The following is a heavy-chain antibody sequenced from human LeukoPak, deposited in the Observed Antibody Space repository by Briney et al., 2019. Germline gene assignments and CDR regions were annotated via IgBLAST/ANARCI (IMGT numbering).Heavy chain of an antibody. Sequence: ASLKVSCKASGGTFSSYAISWVRQAPGQGLEWMGGIMPIFDTANYAQKFQGRVTITADESTSTAYMELSSLRSEDTAVYYCARGYSSSWYLGFDYWGQGTLVTVSS. CDR3: ARGYSSSWYLGFDY. V-gene: IGHV1-69*01. CDR1: GGTFSSYA. J-gene: IGHJ4*02. CDR2: IMPIFDTA. D-gene: IGHD6-13*01.